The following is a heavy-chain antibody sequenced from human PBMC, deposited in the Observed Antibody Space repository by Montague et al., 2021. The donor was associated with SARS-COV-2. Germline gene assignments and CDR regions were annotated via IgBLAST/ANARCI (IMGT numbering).Heavy chain of an antibody. CDR3: ARSTVTNSPFGFSNKLRSRYNGMEV. V-gene: IGHV4-34*01. D-gene: IGHD4-17*01. CDR1: GGSFSGYY. CDR2: INHSGST. Sequence: SETLSLTCAVYGGSFSGYYLNWIRQPPGKGLEWIGEINHSGSTNYNPSLKSRVTIAVDTSKNQVSLKLTSVTAADTAVFYCARSTVTNSPFGFSNKLRSRYNGMEVGGQGTRVTVSS. J-gene: IGHJ6*02.